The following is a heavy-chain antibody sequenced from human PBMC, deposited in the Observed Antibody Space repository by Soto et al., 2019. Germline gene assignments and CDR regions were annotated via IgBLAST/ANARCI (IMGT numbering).Heavy chain of an antibody. CDR3: AKDGGRWLQKYYFDY. D-gene: IGHD5-12*01. V-gene: IGHV3-9*01. CDR1: GFTFDDYA. CDR2: ISWNSGSI. Sequence: EVQLVESGGGLVQPGRSLRLSCAASGFTFDDYAMHWVRQAPGKGLEWVSGISWNSGSIGYADSVKGRFTISRDNAKNSLYLQMNSLRAEDTALYYCAKDGGRWLQKYYFDYWGQGTLVTVSS. J-gene: IGHJ4*02.